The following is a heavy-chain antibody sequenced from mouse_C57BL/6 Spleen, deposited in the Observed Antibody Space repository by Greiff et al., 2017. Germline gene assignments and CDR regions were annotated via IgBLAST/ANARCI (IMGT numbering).Heavy chain of an antibody. CDR2: ISSGSSTI. Sequence: EVQVVESGGGLVKPGGSLKLSCAASGFTFSDYGMHWVRQAPEKGLEWVAYISSGSSTIYYADTVKGRFTISRDNAKNTLFLQMTSLRSEDTAMYYCARYGSSYFDVWGTRTTVTVSS. V-gene: IGHV5-17*01. J-gene: IGHJ1*03. CDR3: ARYGSSYFDV. D-gene: IGHD1-1*01. CDR1: GFTFSDYG.